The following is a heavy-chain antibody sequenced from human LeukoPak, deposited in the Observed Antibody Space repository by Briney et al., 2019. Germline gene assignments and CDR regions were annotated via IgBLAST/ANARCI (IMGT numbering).Heavy chain of an antibody. J-gene: IGHJ2*01. CDR2: ISGSGGST. D-gene: IGHD4-17*01. Sequence: GGSLRLSCAASGFTFSSYAMSWVRQAPGKGLEWVSAISGSGGSTYYADSVTGRFTISRDNSKNTLYLQMSSLRAEDTAVYYCAKEWTGDYGDAPYWYFDLWGRGTLVTVSS. CDR3: AKEWTGDYGDAPYWYFDL. CDR1: GFTFSSYA. V-gene: IGHV3-23*01.